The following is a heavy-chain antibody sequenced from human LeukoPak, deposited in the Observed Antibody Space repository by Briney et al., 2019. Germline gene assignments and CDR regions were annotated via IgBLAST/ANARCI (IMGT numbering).Heavy chain of an antibody. D-gene: IGHD6-6*01. CDR3: ARSYSSSSRGDY. CDR1: GYTFTGYY. J-gene: IGHJ4*02. Sequence: ASVKVSCKASGYTFTGYYMHWVRQAPGQGFEWMGWINPNSGGTNYAQKFQGRVTMTRDTSISTAYMELSRLRSDDTAVYYCARSYSSSSRGDYWGQGTLVTVSS. V-gene: IGHV1-2*02. CDR2: INPNSGGT.